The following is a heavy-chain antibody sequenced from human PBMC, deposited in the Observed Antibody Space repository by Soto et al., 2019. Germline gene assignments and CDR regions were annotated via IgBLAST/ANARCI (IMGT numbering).Heavy chain of an antibody. D-gene: IGHD6-13*01. J-gene: IGHJ6*02. Sequence: GGSLRLSCAASGFTFSSYAMHWVRQAPGKGLEWVAVISYDGSNKYYADSVKGRFTISRDNSKNTLYLQMNSLRAEDTAVYYWATAGYSSSWYRGMDVWGQGTTVTVSS. CDR2: ISYDGSNK. CDR1: GFTFSSYA. V-gene: IGHV3-30-3*01. CDR3: ATAGYSSSWYRGMDV.